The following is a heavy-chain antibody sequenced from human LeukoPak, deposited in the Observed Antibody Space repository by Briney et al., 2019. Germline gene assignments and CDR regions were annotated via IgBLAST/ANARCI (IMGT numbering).Heavy chain of an antibody. Sequence: ASVKVSCKASGYTFTGYYMHWVRQAPGQGLEWMGWINPNSGGTNYAQKFQGRVTMTRDTSISTAYMELSRLRSDDTAVYYCARGFDSFGGSYTVFVDYWGQGTLVTVSS. V-gene: IGHV1-2*02. CDR2: INPNSGGT. CDR3: ARGFDSFGGSYTVFVDY. D-gene: IGHD1-26*01. CDR1: GYTFTGYY. J-gene: IGHJ4*02.